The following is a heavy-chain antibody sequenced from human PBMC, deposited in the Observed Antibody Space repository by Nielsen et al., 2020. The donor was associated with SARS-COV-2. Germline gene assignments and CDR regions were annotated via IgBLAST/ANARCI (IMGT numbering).Heavy chain of an antibody. V-gene: IGHV4-59*13. D-gene: IGHD3-3*01. J-gene: IGHJ3*02. CDR2: IYDSGNT. CDR3: ARAIGVKAFDI. Sequence: SETLSLTCTVSGGAISSYYWTWIRQPPEKGLEWIAYIYDSGNTNYNPSLESRVTISMDKSRNQFSLKLSSVSAADTAVYFCARAIGVKAFDIWGQGTVVTVSS. CDR1: GGAISSYY.